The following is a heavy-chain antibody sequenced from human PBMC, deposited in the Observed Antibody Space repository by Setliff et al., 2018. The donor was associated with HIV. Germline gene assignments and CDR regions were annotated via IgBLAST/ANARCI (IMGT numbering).Heavy chain of an antibody. CDR3: AKDPRAAVATICDY. J-gene: IGHJ4*02. Sequence: GGSLRLSCATSGFAFSDYDFHWVRQVTGEGLEWVSAIGTGGDTYYADSVKGRFTISRENAKNSLYLQMNSLRAEDTAVYYCAKDPRAAVATICDYWGQGTLVTVSS. CDR1: GFAFSDYD. CDR2: IGTGGDT. D-gene: IGHD5-12*01. V-gene: IGHV3-13*01.